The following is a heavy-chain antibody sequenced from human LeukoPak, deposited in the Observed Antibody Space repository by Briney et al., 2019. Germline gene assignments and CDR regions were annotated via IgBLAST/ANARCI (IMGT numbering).Heavy chain of an antibody. Sequence: GGSLRLSCAASGFTFSSYAMHWVRQAPGKGLEYVSAISSNGGSTYYANSVKGRFTISRDNSKNTLYLQMGSLRAEDMAVYYCAREIRLAAATHAFDIWGQGTMVTVSS. CDR2: ISSNGGST. CDR3: AREIRLAAATHAFDI. V-gene: IGHV3-64*01. J-gene: IGHJ3*02. D-gene: IGHD6-13*01. CDR1: GFTFSSYA.